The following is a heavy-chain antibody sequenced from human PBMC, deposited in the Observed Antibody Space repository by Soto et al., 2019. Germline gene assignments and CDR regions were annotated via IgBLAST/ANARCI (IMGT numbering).Heavy chain of an antibody. CDR1: GFTFSSYA. D-gene: IGHD3-16*01. Sequence: PGGSLRLSCAASGFTFSSYAMSWVRQAPGKGLEWVSIISGSGGSTYYADSVKGRFTISRDNSKNTLYLQMNSLRAEDTAVYYCATSLGDSNGFDIGGQGTMVTVSS. V-gene: IGHV3-23*01. CDR2: ISGSGGST. CDR3: ATSLGDSNGFDI. J-gene: IGHJ3*02.